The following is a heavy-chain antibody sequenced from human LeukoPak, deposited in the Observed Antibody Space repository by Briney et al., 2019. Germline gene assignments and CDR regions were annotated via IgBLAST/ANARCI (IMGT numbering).Heavy chain of an antibody. V-gene: IGHV1-2*02. CDR1: GYIFSDYY. J-gene: IGHJ3*01. CDR3: ARDLRSTGIVGGDAFDL. Sequence: ASVKVSCKASGYIFSDYYLHWVRQAPGQGLEWMGWMNPNSGGTNYAQKFQGRITMTGDTSTAYLELSRLRSDDTAVYYCARDLRSTGIVGGDAFDLWGQGTMVTVSS. CDR2: MNPNSGGT. D-gene: IGHD1-1*01.